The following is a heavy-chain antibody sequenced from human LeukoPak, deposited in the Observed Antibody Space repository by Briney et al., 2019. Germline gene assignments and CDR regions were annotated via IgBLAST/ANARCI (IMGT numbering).Heavy chain of an antibody. CDR3: ARALTDTRNGLDI. Sequence: GGSLRLSCAASGFTLRRNWMHWVRQVPGKGPVWVSRISQDGSVTNSADSVQGRFTISRDDAKNTLYLQMNSLRAEDTAVYYCARALTDTRNGLDIWGQGTMVTVSS. D-gene: IGHD3-9*01. J-gene: IGHJ3*02. CDR2: ISQDGSVT. V-gene: IGHV3-74*01. CDR1: GFTLRRNW.